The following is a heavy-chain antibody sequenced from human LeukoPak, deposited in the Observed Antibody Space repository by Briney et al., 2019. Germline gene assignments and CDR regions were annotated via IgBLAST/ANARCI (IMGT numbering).Heavy chain of an antibody. D-gene: IGHD3-10*01. J-gene: IGHJ4*02. CDR3: AKVGVAYGVINWFQF. CDR2: ISYDGRRE. Sequence: PGGSLRLSCAASGFTFSSYGMHWVRQAPGKGLEWVGAISYDGRREWYADSVKGRTTISRDNSKNTLFLQMSSLRDEDTAVYYCAKVGVAYGVINWFQFWGQGAQVIVSS. CDR1: GFTFSSYG. V-gene: IGHV3-30*18.